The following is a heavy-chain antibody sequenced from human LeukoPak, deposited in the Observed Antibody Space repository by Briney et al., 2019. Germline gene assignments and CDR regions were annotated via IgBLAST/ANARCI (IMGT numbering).Heavy chain of an antibody. CDR3: ARGGDGYSSSWRYYYYYGMDV. V-gene: IGHV4-34*01. CDR2: INHSGST. J-gene: IGHJ6*02. D-gene: IGHD6-13*01. Sequence: TWVRQAPGKGLEWIGEINHSGSTNYNPSLKSRVTISVDTSKNQFSLKLSSVTAADTAVYYCARGGDGYSSSWRYYYYYGMDVWGQGTTVTVSS.